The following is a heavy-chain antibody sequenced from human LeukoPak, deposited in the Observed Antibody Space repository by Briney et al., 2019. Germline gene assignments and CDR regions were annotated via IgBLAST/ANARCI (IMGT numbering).Heavy chain of an antibody. Sequence: VASVKVSCKASGYTFTSYYMHWVRQAPGQGLEWMGIINPSGGSTSYAQKFQGRVTMTRDTSTRTVYMELSSLRSEDTAVYYCARVHCSGGSCYAIDYWGQGTLVIVSS. CDR3: ARVHCSGGSCYAIDY. CDR1: GYTFTSYY. D-gene: IGHD2-15*01. CDR2: INPSGGST. J-gene: IGHJ4*02. V-gene: IGHV1-46*01.